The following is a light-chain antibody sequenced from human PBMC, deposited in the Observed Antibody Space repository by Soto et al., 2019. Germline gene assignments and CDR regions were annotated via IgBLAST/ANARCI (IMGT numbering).Light chain of an antibody. CDR2: TAS. J-gene: IGKJ4*01. CDR3: QQSYTTAALT. CDR1: QSVFSY. V-gene: IGKV1-39*01. Sequence: DIQMTQSPSSLSASVGDRITITCRASQSVFSYVNWYQQKPGKAPNLLIYTASTLQSGVPSRFSGSGSGTDFTLTISSLQPEDFATYYCQQSYTTAALTFGGGPKVEIK.